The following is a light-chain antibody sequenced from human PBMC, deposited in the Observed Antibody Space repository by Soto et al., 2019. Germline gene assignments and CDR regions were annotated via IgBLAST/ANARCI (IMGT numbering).Light chain of an antibody. CDR2: EVN. J-gene: IGLJ1*01. CDR1: SSDVGGHDY. CDR3: SSYASSTTYV. V-gene: IGLV2-14*01. Sequence: QSVLAQPASVSGSPGQSITISCTGTSSDVGGHDYVSWYRQHPGKAPKLMIYEVNNRPSGVSSRFSGSKSGNTASLTISGLQAEDEADYYCSSYASSTTYVFGTGTKVTVL.